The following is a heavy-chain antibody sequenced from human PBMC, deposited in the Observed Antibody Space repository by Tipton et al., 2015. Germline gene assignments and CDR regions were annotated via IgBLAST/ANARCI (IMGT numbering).Heavy chain of an antibody. J-gene: IGHJ4*02. V-gene: IGHV3-21*06. CDR3: ARDAPVVGVDY. Sequence: GSLRLSCLASGFTFSDYSFNWVRQAPGKGLEWVSSITDGGSHTSYVDSVEGRFTVSRDNTKNSLYLHMNSLRAEDTAVYYCARDAPVVGVDYWGQGTLVTVSS. CDR1: GFTFSDYS. D-gene: IGHD3-10*01. CDR2: ITDGGSHT.